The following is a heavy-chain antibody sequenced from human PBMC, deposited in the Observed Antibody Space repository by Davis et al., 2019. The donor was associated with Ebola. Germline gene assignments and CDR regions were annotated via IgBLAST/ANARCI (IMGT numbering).Heavy chain of an antibody. CDR1: GFTFSSYG. CDR2: ISYDGSNK. J-gene: IGHJ4*02. CDR3: ARTRDCGGDCYYFDS. Sequence: GGSLRLSCAASGFTFSSYGMHWVRQAPGKGLEWVSVISYDGSNKYYADSVKGRFTISRDNSKNTLYLQMNSLRAEDTAVYYCARTRDCGGDCYYFDSWGQGTLVTVSS. D-gene: IGHD2-21*02. V-gene: IGHV3-30*03.